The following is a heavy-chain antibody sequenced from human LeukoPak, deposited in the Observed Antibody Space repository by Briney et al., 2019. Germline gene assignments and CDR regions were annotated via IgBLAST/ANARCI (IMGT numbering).Heavy chain of an antibody. CDR2: VYYTGTT. V-gene: IGHV4-39*07. CDR1: GGSISSRNYY. CDR3: ARLLHPQSTSWFIDY. J-gene: IGHJ4*02. D-gene: IGHD6-13*01. Sequence: SETLSLTCTVSGGSISSRNYYWGWIRQPPGTGLEWIGGVYYTGTTYSNPSLKSRVTILVDTSKNQFSLKLSSVTAADTAVYYCARLLHPQSTSWFIDYWGKGAMVTVS.